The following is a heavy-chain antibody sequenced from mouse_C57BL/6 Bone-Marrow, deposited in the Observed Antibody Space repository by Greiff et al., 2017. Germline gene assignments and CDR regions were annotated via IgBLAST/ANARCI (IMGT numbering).Heavy chain of an antibody. CDR3: ARRNYGRAWFAY. Sequence: EVLLVESGGGLVKPGGSLKLSCAASGFTFSDYGMHWVRQAPEKGLEWVAYISSGSSTIYYADTVKGRFTISRDNAKNTLFLQMTSLRSEDTAMYYCARRNYGRAWFAYGGQGTLVTVSA. D-gene: IGHD1-1*02. J-gene: IGHJ3*01. CDR1: GFTFSDYG. V-gene: IGHV5-17*01. CDR2: ISSGSSTI.